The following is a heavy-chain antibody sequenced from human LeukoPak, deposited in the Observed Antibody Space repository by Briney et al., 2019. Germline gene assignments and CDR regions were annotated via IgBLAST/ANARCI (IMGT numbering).Heavy chain of an antibody. J-gene: IGHJ5*02. Sequence: SETLSRTCAVYGGSFSGYYWSWIRQPPGKGLESIGEINHSGSTNYNPSLKSRLTISVDTSKNQFSLKLSSVTAADTAVYYCARGPVPAAKVSWFDPWGQGTLVTVSS. CDR1: GGSFSGYY. CDR2: INHSGST. CDR3: ARGPVPAAKVSWFDP. D-gene: IGHD2-2*01. V-gene: IGHV4-34*01.